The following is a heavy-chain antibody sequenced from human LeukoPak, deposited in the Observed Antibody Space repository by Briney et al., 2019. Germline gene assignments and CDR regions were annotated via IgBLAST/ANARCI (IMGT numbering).Heavy chain of an antibody. Sequence: SETLSLTCAVYGGSFSDYYWSCIRQPPGKGLEWIGEINHSESTNYNPSLKSRVTISVATSKNQFSLKLSSMTAADTAVYYCARPYCSSTSCYFDYWGQGTLVTVSS. D-gene: IGHD2-2*01. V-gene: IGHV4-34*01. CDR1: GGSFSDYY. CDR3: ARPYCSSTSCYFDY. J-gene: IGHJ4*02. CDR2: INHSEST.